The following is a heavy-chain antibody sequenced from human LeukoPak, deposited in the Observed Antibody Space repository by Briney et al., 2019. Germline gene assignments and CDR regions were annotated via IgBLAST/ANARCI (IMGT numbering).Heavy chain of an antibody. J-gene: IGHJ4*02. Sequence: GRSLRLSCVASGFGFNIHGMHWVRQAPGKGPEWVAVILYDGTKKYYADSVRGRFTISRDNAKNTLYLQMDNLRAEDTAIYYCTKDLGTRSYYVSGNYGYDFWGQGTLVTVSS. V-gene: IGHV3-30*18. CDR3: TKDLGTRSYYVSGNYGYDF. CDR1: GFGFNIHG. D-gene: IGHD3-10*01. CDR2: ILYDGTKK.